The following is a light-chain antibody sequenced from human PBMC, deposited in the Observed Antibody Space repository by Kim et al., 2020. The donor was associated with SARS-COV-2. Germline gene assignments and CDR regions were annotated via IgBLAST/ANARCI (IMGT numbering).Light chain of an antibody. CDR1: QSVSKF. J-gene: IGKJ4*01. CDR2: DAS. CDR3: QQRSNWPLT. V-gene: IGKV3-11*01. Sequence: LPPGEGVTLSCRASQSVSKFLAWYQQRPGQAPRLLIYDASNRATGIPARFSGSGSETDFTLTISSLEPEDFAVYYCQQRSNWPLTFGGGTKVDIK.